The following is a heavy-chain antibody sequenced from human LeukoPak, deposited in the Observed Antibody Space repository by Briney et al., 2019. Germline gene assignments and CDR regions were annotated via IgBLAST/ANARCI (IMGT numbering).Heavy chain of an antibody. D-gene: IGHD3-22*01. Sequence: GGSLRLSYAASGFTFSSYGMHWVRQAPGKGLEWVAFIRYDGGNKYYADSVKGRFTISRDNSKNTLYLQMNSLRAEDTAVYYCAKIYSSGYYYDYWGQGTLATVSS. V-gene: IGHV3-30*02. CDR3: AKIYSSGYYYDY. CDR2: IRYDGGNK. J-gene: IGHJ4*02. CDR1: GFTFSSYG.